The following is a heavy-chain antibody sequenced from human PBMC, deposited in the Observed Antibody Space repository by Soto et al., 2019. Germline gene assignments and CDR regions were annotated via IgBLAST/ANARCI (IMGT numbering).Heavy chain of an antibody. V-gene: IGHV3-21*01. CDR2: ISSSGNST. D-gene: IGHD1-26*01. CDR3: VREVGALGY. J-gene: IGHJ4*02. CDR1: GFTFRSYS. Sequence: EVQLVESGGGLVKPGGSLRLSCAASGFTFRSYSMNWVRHAPGKGLEWVSSISSSGNSTYYADSVKGRFTISRDNAKNSLYLQVNSLRADDTAVYYCVREVGALGYWGQGTLVTVSS.